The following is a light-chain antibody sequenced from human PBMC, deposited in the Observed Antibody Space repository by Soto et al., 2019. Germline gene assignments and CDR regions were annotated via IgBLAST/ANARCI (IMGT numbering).Light chain of an antibody. CDR3: SSSTTSGSLFYV. CDR1: SSDIGGYNY. Sequence: QSALTQPASVSGSPGQAITISCTGASSDIGGYNYVSWYQHHPRKAPKLLIYEVTNRPSGVSNRSSGSKSGQTASLTISGLQAADEADYYCSSSTTSGSLFYVFGTGTKVTVL. V-gene: IGLV2-14*01. J-gene: IGLJ1*01. CDR2: EVT.